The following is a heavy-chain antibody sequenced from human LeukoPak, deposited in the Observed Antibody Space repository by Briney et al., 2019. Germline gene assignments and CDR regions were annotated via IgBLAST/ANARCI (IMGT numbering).Heavy chain of an antibody. CDR1: GGSFSTNSAA. V-gene: IGHV6-1*01. J-gene: IGHJ4*02. Sequence: SQTLSLTCVFSGGSFSTNSAAWNWIRQSPSGGLEWLGRIYYRSKWYSDYAVSVKSRVSINPDTSNDQLSLQLKSVTPVDTAVYYCARDRAGYSYFDYWGQGTLVTVSS. D-gene: IGHD3-9*01. CDR3: ARDRAGYSYFDY. CDR2: IYYRSKWYS.